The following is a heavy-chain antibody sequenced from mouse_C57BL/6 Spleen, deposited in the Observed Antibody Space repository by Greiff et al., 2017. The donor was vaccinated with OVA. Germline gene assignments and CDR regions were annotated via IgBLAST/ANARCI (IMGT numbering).Heavy chain of an antibody. V-gene: IGHV1-85*01. Sequence: VQLQESGPELVKPGASVKLSCKASGYTFTSYDINWVKQRPGQGLEWIGWIYPRDGSTKYNEKFKGKATLTVDTSSSTAYMELHSLTSEDSAVYFCAPQGYYDPVYAMDYWGQGTSVTVSS. CDR1: GYTFTSYD. D-gene: IGHD2-4*01. CDR3: APQGYYDPVYAMDY. J-gene: IGHJ4*01. CDR2: IYPRDGST.